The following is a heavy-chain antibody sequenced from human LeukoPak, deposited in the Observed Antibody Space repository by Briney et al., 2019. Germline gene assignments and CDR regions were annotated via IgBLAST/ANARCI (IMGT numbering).Heavy chain of an antibody. CDR1: GYSISSGYY. CDR3: ARLRAYTPYYFDY. V-gene: IGHV4-38-2*01. Sequence: SETLSLTCAVSGYSISSGYYWGWIRQPPGKGLEWLGSIYHSGSTYYNPSLKSRVTISVDTSKNQFSLKLSSVTAADTAVYYCARLRAYTPYYFDYWGPGTLVTVSS. D-gene: IGHD3-16*01. CDR2: IYHSGST. J-gene: IGHJ4*02.